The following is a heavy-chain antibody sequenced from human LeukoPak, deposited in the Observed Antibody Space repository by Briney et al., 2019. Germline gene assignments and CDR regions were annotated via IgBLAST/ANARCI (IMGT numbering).Heavy chain of an antibody. CDR2: IYYSGST. J-gene: IGHJ5*02. V-gene: IGHV4-39*07. CDR3: AREPQWLRSYNWFDP. Sequence: SETLSLACTVSGGSISSSSYYWGWIRQPPGKGLEWIGSIYYSGSTYYNPSLKSRVTISVDTSKNQFSLKLSSVTAADTAVYYCAREPQWLRSYNWFDPWGQGTLVTVSS. CDR1: GGSISSSSYY. D-gene: IGHD5-12*01.